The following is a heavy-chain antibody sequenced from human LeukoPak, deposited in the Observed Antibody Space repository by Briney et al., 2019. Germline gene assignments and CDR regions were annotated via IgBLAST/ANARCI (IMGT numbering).Heavy chain of an antibody. V-gene: IGHV3-43D*03. CDR3: ARDSNPYCSGGSCTAFDI. CDR2: ISWDGGST. D-gene: IGHD2-15*01. Sequence: GGTLRLSCAACGFTFDDYAMHWVRQAPGKGLEWVSLISWDGGSTYYADSVKGRFTISRDNARNSLYLQMNSLRAEDTAMYFCARDSNPYCSGGSCTAFDIWGQGTMVTVSS. J-gene: IGHJ3*02. CDR1: GFTFDDYA.